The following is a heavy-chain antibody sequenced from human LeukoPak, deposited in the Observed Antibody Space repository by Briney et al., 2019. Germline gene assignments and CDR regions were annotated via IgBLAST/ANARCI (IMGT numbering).Heavy chain of an antibody. D-gene: IGHD3-3*01. Sequence: GRSLRLSCAASGFTFSSYAMHWVRQAPGKGLEWVAVISYDGSNKYYADSVKGRFTISRDNSKNTLYLQTNSLRAEDTAVYYCARDHSQEDFWSGPRGPDYWGQGTLVTVSS. CDR3: ARDHSQEDFWSGPRGPDY. V-gene: IGHV3-30-3*01. J-gene: IGHJ4*02. CDR1: GFTFSSYA. CDR2: ISYDGSNK.